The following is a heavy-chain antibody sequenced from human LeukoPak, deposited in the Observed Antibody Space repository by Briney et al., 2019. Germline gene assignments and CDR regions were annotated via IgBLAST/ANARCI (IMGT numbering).Heavy chain of an antibody. J-gene: IGHJ4*02. CDR2: IYSGGST. CDR3: AKERCSSTSCYYFDY. Sequence: GGSLRLSCAASGFTVSSNYMSWVRQAPGKGLEWVSVIYSGGSTYYADSVKGRFTISRDNSKNTLYLQMNSLRAEDTAVYYCAKERCSSTSCYYFDYWGQGTLVTVSS. CDR1: GFTVSSNY. D-gene: IGHD2-2*01. V-gene: IGHV3-66*01.